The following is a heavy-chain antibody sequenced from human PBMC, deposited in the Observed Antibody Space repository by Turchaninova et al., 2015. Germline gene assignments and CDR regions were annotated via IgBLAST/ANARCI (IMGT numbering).Heavy chain of an antibody. CDR3: ARIGGRGVVNNVRGAFDI. D-gene: IGHD3-22*01. CDR2: IDWDDDK. J-gene: IGHJ3*02. V-gene: IGHV2-70*15. Sequence: QVTLRESGPALVKPTQTPTLTCTFPHTLPLTLLVFPLITTGSCLRGIPPPPGKALEWLARIDWDDDKYYSTSLKTRLTISKDTSKNQVVLTMTNMDPVDTATYYCARIGGRGVVNNVRGAFDIWGQGTMVTVSS. CDR1: HTLPLTLLVFPLITTGSC.